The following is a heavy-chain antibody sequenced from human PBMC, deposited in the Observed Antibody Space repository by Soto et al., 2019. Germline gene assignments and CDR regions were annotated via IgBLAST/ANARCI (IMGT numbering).Heavy chain of an antibody. D-gene: IGHD1-26*01. CDR2: ISYDGSNK. J-gene: IGHJ4*02. Sequence: QVQLVESGGGVVQPGRSLRLSCAASGFTFSSYAMHWVRQAPGKGLEWVAVISYDGSNKYYADSVKGRFTISRDNSKNTLSLQMDSLGAENTAVYYGAGAGGRQSVGSDGFDYWGQGTLVTVSS. CDR1: GFTFSSYA. V-gene: IGHV3-30-3*01. CDR3: AGAGGRQSVGSDGFDY.